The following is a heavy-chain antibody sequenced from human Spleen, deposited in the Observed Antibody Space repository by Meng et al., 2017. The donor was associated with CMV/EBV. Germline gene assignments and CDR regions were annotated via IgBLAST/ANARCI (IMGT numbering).Heavy chain of an antibody. V-gene: IGHV4-30-4*08. D-gene: IGHD3-16*01. J-gene: IGHJ4*02. Sequence: QVQRRESGPGLVKPSQTLSLTCTVSGGSISSDDYYWSWIRQPPGKGLECIGYIYNSGSTYYNPSLKSRVIISVDTSKNQFSLKLSSVTAADTAVYYCGSWRGGNYYDYWGQGTLVTVSS. CDR2: IYNSGST. CDR1: GGSISSDDYY. CDR3: GSWRGGNYYDY.